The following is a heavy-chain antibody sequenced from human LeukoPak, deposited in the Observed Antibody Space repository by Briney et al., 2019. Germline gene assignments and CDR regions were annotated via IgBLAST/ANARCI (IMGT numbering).Heavy chain of an antibody. CDR2: IYYSGST. V-gene: IGHV4-61*05. Sequence: PSETLSLTCTVSGGSISSSNYYWSWIRQPPGKGLEWIGYIYYSGSTNYNPSLKSRVTISVDTSKNQFSLKLSSVTAADTAVYYCARHSIRTVYDYWGQGTLVTVSS. D-gene: IGHD4-17*01. J-gene: IGHJ4*02. CDR3: ARHSIRTVYDY. CDR1: GGSISSSNYY.